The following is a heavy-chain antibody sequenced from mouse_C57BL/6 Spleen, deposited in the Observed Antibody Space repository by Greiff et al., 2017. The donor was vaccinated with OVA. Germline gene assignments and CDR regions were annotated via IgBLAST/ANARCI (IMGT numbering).Heavy chain of an antibody. CDR2: ILPGSGST. Sequence: VPLQQSGAELMKPGASVKLSCKATGYTFTGYWIEWVKQRPGHGLAWIGEILPGSGSTNYNEKFKGKATFTADTSSNTAYMQLSSLTTEDSAIYYSARSPEITGDWYFDVWGTGTTVTVSS. D-gene: IGHD1-1*01. CDR3: ARSPEITGDWYFDV. CDR1: GYTFTGYW. V-gene: IGHV1-9*01. J-gene: IGHJ1*03.